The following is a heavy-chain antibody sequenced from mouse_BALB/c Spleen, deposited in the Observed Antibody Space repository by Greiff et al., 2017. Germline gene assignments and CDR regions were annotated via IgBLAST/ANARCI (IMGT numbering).Heavy chain of an antibody. CDR3: ARAYYGSSPPYAMDY. Sequence: EVNVVESGGGLVKPGGSLKLSCAASGFTFSDYYMYWVRQTPEKRLEWVATISDGGSYTYYPDSVKGRFTISRDNAKNNLYLQMSSLKSEDTAMYYCARAYYGSSPPYAMDYWGQGTSVTVSS. CDR2: ISDGGSYT. V-gene: IGHV5-4*02. J-gene: IGHJ4*01. CDR1: GFTFSDYY. D-gene: IGHD1-1*01.